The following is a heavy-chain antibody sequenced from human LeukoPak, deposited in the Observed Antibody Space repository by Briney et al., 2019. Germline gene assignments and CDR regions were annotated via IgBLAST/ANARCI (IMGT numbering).Heavy chain of an antibody. CDR3: ARGSAGTAMVPGGRAFDM. CDR2: IYYSGST. J-gene: IGHJ3*02. V-gene: IGHV4-39*01. CDR1: GGSISSSSYY. Sequence: SETLSLTCTVSGGSISSSSYYWGWIRQHPGTGLEWIGSIYYSGSTYYNPSLKSRVTISVDTSKNQCSLKLSSVTAADTAVYYCARGSAGTAMVPGGRAFDMWGQGTMVTVSS. D-gene: IGHD5-18*01.